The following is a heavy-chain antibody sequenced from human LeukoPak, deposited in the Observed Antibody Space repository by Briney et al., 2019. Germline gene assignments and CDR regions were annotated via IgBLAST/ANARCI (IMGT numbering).Heavy chain of an antibody. Sequence: GGYLRLSCAPSGFTFSRHGMHWVRQAPGKGLEWVAIISNDGSRKYYAHSVEGRFTISRDNSKNTLYLQMDSLRAEDTAVYYCARDRAWNYFDYWGQGTLVTVSS. D-gene: IGHD3-3*01. V-gene: IGHV3-30*03. CDR2: ISNDGSRK. J-gene: IGHJ4*02. CDR1: GFTFSRHG. CDR3: ARDRAWNYFDY.